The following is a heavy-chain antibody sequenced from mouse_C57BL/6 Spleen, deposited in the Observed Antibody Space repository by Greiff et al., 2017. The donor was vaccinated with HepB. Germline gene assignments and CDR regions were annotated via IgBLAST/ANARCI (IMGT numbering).Heavy chain of an antibody. CDR3: AREAEGAPDY. CDR2: IYPGDGDT. J-gene: IGHJ2*01. V-gene: IGHV1-82*01. Sequence: QVQLQQSGPELVKPGASVKISCKASGYAFSSSWMNWVKQRPGKGLEWIGRIYPGDGDTNYNGKFKGKATLTADKSSSTAYMQLSSLTSEDSAVYFCAREAEGAPDYWGQGTTLTVSS. CDR1: GYAFSSSW.